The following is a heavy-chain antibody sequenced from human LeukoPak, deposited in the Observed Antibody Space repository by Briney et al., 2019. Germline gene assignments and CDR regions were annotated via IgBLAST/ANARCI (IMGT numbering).Heavy chain of an antibody. Sequence: PGESLRLSCAASGFAFSTYWMHWVRQAPGKGLVWVSRINSDGSNTTYADSVKGRFTISRDNANNTLYLRMNSLRAEDTAVYYRARHLTFDIWGQGTMVTVSS. CDR3: ARHLTFDI. CDR1: GFAFSTYW. J-gene: IGHJ3*02. CDR2: INSDGSNT. V-gene: IGHV3-74*01.